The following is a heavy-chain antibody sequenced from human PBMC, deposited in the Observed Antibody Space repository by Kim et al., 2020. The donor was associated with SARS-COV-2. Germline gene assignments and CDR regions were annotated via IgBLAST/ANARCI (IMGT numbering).Heavy chain of an antibody. V-gene: IGHV3-15*01. D-gene: IGHD6-19*01. CDR1: GFTFSNAW. J-gene: IGHJ4*02. CDR3: TTDFVDPFQWLERREYFDY. Sequence: GGSLRLSCAASGFTFSNAWMSWVRQAPGKGLEWVGRIKSKTDGGTTDYAAPVKGRFTISRDDSKNTLYLQMNSLKTEDTAVYYCTTDFVDPFQWLERREYFDYWGQGTLVTVSS. CDR2: IKSKTDGGTT.